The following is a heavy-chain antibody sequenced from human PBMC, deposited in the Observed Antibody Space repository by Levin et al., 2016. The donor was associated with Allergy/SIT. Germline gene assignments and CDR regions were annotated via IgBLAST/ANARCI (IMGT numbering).Heavy chain of an antibody. CDR1: GFTFSSYA. CDR3: ARDRYYYDSSGYYNEHYFDY. V-gene: IGHV3-30-3*01. CDR2: ISYDGSNK. J-gene: IGHJ4*02. Sequence: GESLKISCAASGFTFSSYAMHWARQAPGKGLEWVAVISYDGSNKYYADSVKGRFTISRDNSKNTLYLQMNSLRAEDTAVYYCARDRYYYDSSGYYNEHYFDYWGQGTLVTVSS. D-gene: IGHD3-22*01.